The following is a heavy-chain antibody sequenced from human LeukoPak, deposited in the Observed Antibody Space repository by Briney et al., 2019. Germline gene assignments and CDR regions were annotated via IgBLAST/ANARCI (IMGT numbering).Heavy chain of an antibody. J-gene: IGHJ4*02. D-gene: IGHD2-8*01. CDR1: GFTFSSYS. V-gene: IGHV3-48*01. CDR3: GRGWSWAHKYFDY. Sequence: GGALRLSCADSGFTFSSYSMNWVRQAPGERLGWVSYISSSSSTIYEAGSVKSRCDIAKNNAKNSMYLQINGLTAEYTAVYYCGRGWSWAHKYFDYWGQGTLVTVSS. CDR2: ISSSSSTI.